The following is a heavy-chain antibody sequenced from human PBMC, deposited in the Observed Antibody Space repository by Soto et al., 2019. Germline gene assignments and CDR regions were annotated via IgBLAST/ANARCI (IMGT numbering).Heavy chain of an antibody. CDR1: GGFVSSGSYY. CDR2: MSHSGGT. Sequence: QVQLQQWGAGLLKHSETLSLTCAVYGGFVSSGSYYWSWIRQPPGKGLEWIGEMSHSGGTHFNPSLKSRVTISVDTSKNQFSLMMSSVTAADTALYYCARVERGTATTVVDAFDIWGPGTMVTVSS. CDR3: ARVERGTATTVVDAFDI. V-gene: IGHV4-34*01. J-gene: IGHJ3*02. D-gene: IGHD1-1*01.